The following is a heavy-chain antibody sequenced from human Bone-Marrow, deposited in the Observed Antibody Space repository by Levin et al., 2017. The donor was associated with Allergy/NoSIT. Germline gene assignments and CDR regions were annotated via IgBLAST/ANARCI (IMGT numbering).Heavy chain of an antibody. CDR3: ARGGRGGYSYGGPLDY. Sequence: SQTLSLTCTVSGGSISSSSYYWGWIRQPPGKGLEWIGSIYYSGSTYYNPSLKSRVTISVDTSKNQFSLNLSSVTAADTAVFYCARGGRGGYSYGGPLDYWGPGTLVTVSS. V-gene: IGHV4-39*01. CDR1: GGSISSSSYY. J-gene: IGHJ4*02. CDR2: IYYSGST. D-gene: IGHD5-18*01.